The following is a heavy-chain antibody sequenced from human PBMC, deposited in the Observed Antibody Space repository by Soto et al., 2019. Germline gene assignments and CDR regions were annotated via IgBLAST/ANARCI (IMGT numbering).Heavy chain of an antibody. CDR2: ISSSSYI. D-gene: IGHD6-6*01. V-gene: IGHV3-21*01. Sequence: PGGSLRLSCAASGFTFSSYSMNWVRQAPGKGLEWVSSISSSSYIYYADSVKGRFTISRDNAKNSLYLQMNSLRAEDTAVYYCARDEVEYSSSSLWFDPWGQGTLVTVSS. J-gene: IGHJ5*02. CDR3: ARDEVEYSSSSLWFDP. CDR1: GFTFSSYS.